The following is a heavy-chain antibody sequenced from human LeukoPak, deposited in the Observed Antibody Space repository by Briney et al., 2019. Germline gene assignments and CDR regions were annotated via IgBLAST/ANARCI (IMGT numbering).Heavy chain of an antibody. D-gene: IGHD3-3*01. CDR3: ARDRSGYLGY. V-gene: IGHV3-21*01. CDR1: GFTFSSYS. Sequence: GGSLRLSCAASGFTFSSYSMNWVRQAPGKGLEWVSSISSSSSYIYYADSVKGRFTISRDNAKISLYLQMNSLRAEDTAVYYCARDRSGYLGYWGQGTLVTVSS. J-gene: IGHJ4*02. CDR2: ISSSSSYI.